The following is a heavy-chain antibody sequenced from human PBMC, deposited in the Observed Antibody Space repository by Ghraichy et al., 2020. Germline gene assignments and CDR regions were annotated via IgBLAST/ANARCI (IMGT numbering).Heavy chain of an antibody. CDR1: GFTLSSSA. J-gene: IGHJ6*02. V-gene: IGHV3-23*01. Sequence: GGSLRLSCVASGFTLSSSAMNWVRQAPGRGLEWVSGISYLSPTTYYADSVKGRFSISRDNSNNMVYLQMDSLRADDTAVYFCARDPADVTQDRRGYFGLDVWGQGTTVTVSS. CDR3: ARDPADVTQDRRGYFGLDV. D-gene: IGHD4-23*01. CDR2: ISYLSPTT.